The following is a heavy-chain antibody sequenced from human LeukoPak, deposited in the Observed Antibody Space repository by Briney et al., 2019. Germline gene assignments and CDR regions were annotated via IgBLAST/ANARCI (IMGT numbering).Heavy chain of an antibody. Sequence: ASVKVSCKASGYTFPSYGISWVRQAPGQGLEWMGWISAYNGNTNYAQKLQGRVTMTTDTSTSTAYMELRSLRSDDTAVYYCARNYDILTGYFQLDYWGQGTLVTVSS. V-gene: IGHV1-18*01. J-gene: IGHJ4*02. D-gene: IGHD3-9*01. CDR3: ARNYDILTGYFQLDY. CDR2: ISAYNGNT. CDR1: GYTFPSYG.